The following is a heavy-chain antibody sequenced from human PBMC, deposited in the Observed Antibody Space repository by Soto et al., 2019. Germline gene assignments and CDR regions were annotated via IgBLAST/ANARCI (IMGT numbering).Heavy chain of an antibody. V-gene: IGHV3-7*01. D-gene: IGHD1-1*01. CDR3: ARGKDGRRAGTYFFDMDV. Sequence: EEQLVESGGGLVQPGGSLRLSCAASGFSIREYWMTWVRQAPGKGLDWVANIKQDGSEKFYVDSLKGRFTISRDNAKNSVYLLMTSLRADDTAVYYCARGKDGRRAGTYFFDMDVWGKGTTVTLSS. CDR1: GFSIREYW. J-gene: IGHJ6*03. CDR2: IKQDGSEK.